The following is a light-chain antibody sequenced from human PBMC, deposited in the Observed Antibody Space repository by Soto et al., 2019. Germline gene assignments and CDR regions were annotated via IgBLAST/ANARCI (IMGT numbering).Light chain of an antibody. Sequence: DIQMTQSPSTLSAYVGDRVTITCRASQSISSWLAWYQQKPGKAPKLLIYDASSLESGVPSRFSGSGSGTEFTLTISSLQPDDFATYHCQQYKSYWTFGQGTKVDIK. CDR3: QQYKSYWT. J-gene: IGKJ1*01. V-gene: IGKV1-5*01. CDR2: DAS. CDR1: QSISSW.